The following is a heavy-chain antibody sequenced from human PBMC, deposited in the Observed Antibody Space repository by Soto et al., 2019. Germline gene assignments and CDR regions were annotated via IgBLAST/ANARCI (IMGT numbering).Heavy chain of an antibody. CDR1: GFSLSTSGMC. D-gene: IGHD3-22*01. J-gene: IGHJ4*02. CDR3: ARYRGNYYDSSGYYYFDY. CDR2: IDWDDDK. V-gene: IGHV2-70*01. Sequence: SGPTLVNPTQTLTLTCTFSGFSLSTSGMCVSWIRQPPGKALEWLALIDWDDDKYYSTSLKTRLTISKDTSKNQVVLTMTNMDPVDTATYYCARYRGNYYDSSGYYYFDYWGQGTLVTVSS.